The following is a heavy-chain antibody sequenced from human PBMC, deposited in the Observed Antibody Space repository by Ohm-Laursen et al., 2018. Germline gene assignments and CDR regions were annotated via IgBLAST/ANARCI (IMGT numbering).Heavy chain of an antibody. V-gene: IGHV4-31*03. D-gene: IGHD1-7*01. CDR1: GGSISSGGYY. CDR2: IYYSGST. CDR3: AREMELELSWFDH. J-gene: IGHJ5*02. Sequence: TLSLTCTVSGGSISSGGYYWSWIRQHPGKGLEWIGYIYYSGSTYYNPSLKSRVTISVDTSKNQFSLKLSSVTAADTAVYYCAREMELELSWFDHWGQGTLVTVSS.